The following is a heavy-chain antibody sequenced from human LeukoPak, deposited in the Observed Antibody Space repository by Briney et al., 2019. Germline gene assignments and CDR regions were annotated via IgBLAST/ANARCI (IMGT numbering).Heavy chain of an antibody. J-gene: IGHJ4*02. CDR1: GFTFSSYS. D-gene: IGHD3-9*01. CDR3: ARSYHDFLTGYYTALDLDY. CDR2: ISGSSSTI. Sequence: PGGSLRLSCAASGFTFSSYSMNWGRQAPGKGLEWVSYISGSSSTIHYADSVKGRFTISRDNAKNSLYLQMNSLRDEDTAVYYCARSYHDFLTGYYTALDLDYWGQGTLVTVSS. V-gene: IGHV3-48*02.